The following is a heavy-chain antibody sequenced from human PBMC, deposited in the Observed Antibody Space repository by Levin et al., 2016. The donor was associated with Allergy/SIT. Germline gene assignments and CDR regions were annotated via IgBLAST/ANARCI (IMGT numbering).Heavy chain of an antibody. CDR3: TISGSYYPRDHRADAFDI. J-gene: IGHJ3*02. V-gene: IGHV3-15*01. Sequence: GESLKISCAASGFSFSKAWMSWVRQAPGKGLEWVGRIKSKTDGGTTDYAAPVKGRFTISRDDSKSIAYLQMNSLKTEDTAVYYCTISGSYYPRDHRADAFDIWGQGTMVTVSS. D-gene: IGHD1-26*01. CDR1: GFSFSKAW. CDR2: IKSKTDGGTT.